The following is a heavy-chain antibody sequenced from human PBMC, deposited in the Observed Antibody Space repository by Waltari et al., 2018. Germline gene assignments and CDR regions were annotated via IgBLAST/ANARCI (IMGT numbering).Heavy chain of an antibody. CDR2: INHSGST. J-gene: IGHJ6*03. V-gene: IGHV4-34*01. CDR1: GGSFSGYY. CDR3: ARGRRRLALGYYYYYMDV. Sequence: QVQLPQGGAGLLKPSATLSLHCAVYGGSFSGYYSHWIRPPPGKGLEWIGEINHSGSTNYNPSLKSRVTISVDTSKNQFSLKLSSVTAADTAVYYCARGRRRLALGYYYYYMDVWGKGTTVTVSS. D-gene: IGHD6-19*01.